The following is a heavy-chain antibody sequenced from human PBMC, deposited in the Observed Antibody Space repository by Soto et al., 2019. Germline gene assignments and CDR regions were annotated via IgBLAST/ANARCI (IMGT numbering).Heavy chain of an antibody. V-gene: IGHV4-38-2*01. J-gene: IGHJ6*02. CDR1: GYSISSGYY. Sequence: SETLSLTCAVSGYSISSGYYWGWIRQPPGKGLEWIGSIYHSGSTYYNPSLKSRVTISIDTSKNQFSLKLSSVTAADTAVYYCARGARGLRYFVWLPNYCGMDVWGQGTTVTVSS. CDR3: ARGARGLRYFVWLPNYCGMDV. CDR2: IYHSGST. D-gene: IGHD3-9*01.